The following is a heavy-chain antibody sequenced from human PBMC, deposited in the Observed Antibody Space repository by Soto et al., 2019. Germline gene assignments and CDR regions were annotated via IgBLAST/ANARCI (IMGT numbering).Heavy chain of an antibody. CDR1: GFTFSGHA. V-gene: IGHV3-33*01. D-gene: IGHD6-19*01. CDR3: ARDGQSLAPYALDV. CDR2: IWYDGSNK. Sequence: QVQVVESGGGVVQPGRSLRLSCTVSGFTFSGHAMHWVRQAPGKGLEWVAQIWYDGSNKYYADSVKGRFTISRDNSKNMGGGEVESLRVDDTAVYYCARDGQSLAPYALDVWGQGTSVTVSS. J-gene: IGHJ6*02.